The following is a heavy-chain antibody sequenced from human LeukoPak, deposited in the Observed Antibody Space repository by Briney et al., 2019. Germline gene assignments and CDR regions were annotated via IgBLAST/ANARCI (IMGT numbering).Heavy chain of an antibody. D-gene: IGHD6-19*01. CDR2: IYYSGST. V-gene: IGHV4-39*07. Sequence: SETLSLTCTVSGGSISSSSYYWGWIRQPPGKGLEWIGSIYYSGSTYYNPSLKSRVTISVDTSKNQFSLKLSSVTAADTAVYYCARDLAPETQYSSNAFDIWGQGTMVTVSS. CDR3: ARDLAPETQYSSNAFDI. J-gene: IGHJ3*02. CDR1: GGSISSSSYY.